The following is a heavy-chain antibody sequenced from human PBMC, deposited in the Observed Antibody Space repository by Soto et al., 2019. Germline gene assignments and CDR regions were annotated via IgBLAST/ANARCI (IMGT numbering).Heavy chain of an antibody. J-gene: IGHJ4*02. Sequence: QAQLVESGGGVVQPGRSLRLSCAASGFTFSNSGMHWVRQAPGKGLEWVALISHDGNNKLYADSVKGRFTISRDNSKNTVYLQMNSLRTEDTAVYYCAKGCASGTSCFYIDYWGQGTLVSVSS. V-gene: IGHV3-30*18. CDR3: AKGCASGTSCFYIDY. CDR2: ISHDGNNK. CDR1: GFTFSNSG. D-gene: IGHD2-15*01.